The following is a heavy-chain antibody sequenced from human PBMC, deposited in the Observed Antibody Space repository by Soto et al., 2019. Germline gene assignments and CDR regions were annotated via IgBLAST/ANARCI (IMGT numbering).Heavy chain of an antibody. CDR1: GFTFTSSA. CDR2: IVVGSGNT. Sequence: SVKVSCKASGFTFTSSAVQWVRQARGQRLEWIGWIVVGSGNTNYAQKFQERVTITRDMSTSTAYMELSSLRSEDTAVYYCAAEGGIMAKFRSVWGQGTLVTVSS. V-gene: IGHV1-58*01. J-gene: IGHJ4*02. CDR3: AAEGGIMAKFRSV. D-gene: IGHD5-12*01.